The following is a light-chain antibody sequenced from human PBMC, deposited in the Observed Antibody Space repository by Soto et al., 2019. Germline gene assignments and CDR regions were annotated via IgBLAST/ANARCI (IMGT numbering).Light chain of an antibody. Sequence: QSVVTQPPSVSAAPGQRVTISCSGSSSNIGSNNVYWYQQLPGTAPKLLIYNNNQRPSGIPDRFSGSKSGTSATLGITGLQSEDEADYYCGTWDNSLSADVFGGGTKVTVL. CDR2: NNN. CDR3: GTWDNSLSADV. J-gene: IGLJ2*01. CDR1: SSNIGSNN. V-gene: IGLV1-51*01.